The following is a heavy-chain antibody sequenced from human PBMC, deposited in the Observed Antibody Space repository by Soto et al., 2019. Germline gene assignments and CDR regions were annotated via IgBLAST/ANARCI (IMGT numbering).Heavy chain of an antibody. V-gene: IGHV3-30*18. Sequence: QVHLEESGGGVGQPGRSLRLSCAASGFSFSTYGMHWVRQAPGKGLEWVAVISHDGGNEYYAGYVKGRFTISRDSSKNTVYLQMNNGSAEDTAVYYCAKDPGSGYTRGYFDFWGLGTVVTVSS. D-gene: IGHD3-22*01. CDR1: GFSFSTYG. CDR3: AKDPGSGYTRGYFDF. J-gene: IGHJ2*01. CDR2: ISHDGGNE.